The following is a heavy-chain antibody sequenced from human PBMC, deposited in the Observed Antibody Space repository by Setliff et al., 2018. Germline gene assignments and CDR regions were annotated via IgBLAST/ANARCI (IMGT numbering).Heavy chain of an antibody. V-gene: IGHV1-69*04. D-gene: IGHD3-3*01. Sequence: ASVKVSCKASGATLSGVVFSWVRQAPGHGLEWMGRFIPVLGKPNYAPRFQGRLTITVDTSTGTSYMDLRSLRSDDTAIYYCATELRSPFWHFDLWGQGSLVPSPQ. J-gene: IGHJ4*02. CDR1: GATLSGVV. CDR2: FIPVLGKP. CDR3: ATELRSPFWHFDL.